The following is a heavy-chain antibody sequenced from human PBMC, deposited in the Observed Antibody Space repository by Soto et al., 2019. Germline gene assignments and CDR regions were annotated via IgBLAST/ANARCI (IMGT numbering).Heavy chain of an antibody. CDR1: GGSISSSNW. J-gene: IGHJ4*02. Sequence: QVQLQESGPGLVKPSGTLSLTCAVSGGSISSSNWWSWVRQPPGKGLEWIGEIYHSGSTNYNPSRKHRVXTXVXXSKTQFSLKLSSVTAADTAVYYCARVAVAGTRVDYWGQGTLVTVSS. CDR3: ARVAVAGTRVDY. CDR2: IYHSGST. D-gene: IGHD6-19*01. V-gene: IGHV4-4*02.